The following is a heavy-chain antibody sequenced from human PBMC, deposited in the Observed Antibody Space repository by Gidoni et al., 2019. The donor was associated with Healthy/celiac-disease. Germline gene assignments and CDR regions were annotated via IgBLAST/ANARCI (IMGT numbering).Heavy chain of an antibody. D-gene: IGHD3-22*01. CDR1: GFTFSSYS. CDR2: ISSSSSTI. V-gene: IGHV3-48*02. Sequence: EVQLVESGGGLVQPGGSLRLSCADSGFTFSSYSMNLVRQAPGKGLEWVSYISSSSSTIYYADSVKGRFTISRDNAKNSLYLQMNSLRDEDTAVYYCARDPSYYYDSSGDYWGQGTLVTVSS. CDR3: ARDPSYYYDSSGDY. J-gene: IGHJ4*02.